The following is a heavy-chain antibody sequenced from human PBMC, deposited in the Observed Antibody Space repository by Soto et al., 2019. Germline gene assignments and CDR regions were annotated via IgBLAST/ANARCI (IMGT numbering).Heavy chain of an antibody. J-gene: IGHJ4*02. D-gene: IGHD1-1*01. V-gene: IGHV3-23*01. CDR3: AKDRTTVREIDY. CDR2: ISGSGGST. CDR1: GFPFSSYA. Sequence: EVQLLESGGGLVQPGGSLRLSCAASGFPFSSYAMNWVRQAPGQGLEWVSVISGSGGSTYYADSVQGRFTITRDNSKNTLYLQMNSLRAEDTAVYYWAKDRTTVREIDYWGQGTLVTVSS.